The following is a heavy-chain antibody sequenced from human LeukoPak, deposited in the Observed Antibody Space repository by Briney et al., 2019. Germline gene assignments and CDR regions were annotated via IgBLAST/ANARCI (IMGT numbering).Heavy chain of an antibody. V-gene: IGHV4-39*07. D-gene: IGHD4-17*01. CDR3: ARVVFPTVTHYYYYYYMDV. Sequence: PSETLSLTCTVSGGSISSSSYYWGWIRQPPGKGLEWIGSIYYSGSTYYNPSLKSRVTISVDTSKNQVSLKLSSVTAADTAVYYCARVVFPTVTHYYYYYYMDVWGKGTTVTVSS. CDR1: GGSISSSSYY. CDR2: IYYSGST. J-gene: IGHJ6*03.